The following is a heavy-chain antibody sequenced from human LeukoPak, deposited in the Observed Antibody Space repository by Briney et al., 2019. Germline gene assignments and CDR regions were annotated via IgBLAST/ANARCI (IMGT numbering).Heavy chain of an antibody. CDR3: VKLGGYYGSGTHYYDY. D-gene: IGHD3-10*01. Sequence: PGGSLRLSCSASGFTFGSYAMHWVRQAPGKGLEYVSAISSNGGSTYYADSVKGRFTISRDNSKNTLYLQMSSLRAEDTAVYYCVKLGGYYGSGTHYYDYWGQGTLVTVSS. CDR1: GFTFGSYA. CDR2: ISSNGGST. J-gene: IGHJ4*02. V-gene: IGHV3-64D*06.